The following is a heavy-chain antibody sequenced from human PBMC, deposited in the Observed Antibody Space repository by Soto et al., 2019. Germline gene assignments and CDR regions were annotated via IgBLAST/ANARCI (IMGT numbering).Heavy chain of an antibody. CDR3: ARTGSGSYSRSYYFDY. Sequence: SETLSLTCTVSGGSISSGGYYWSWIRQHPGKGLEWIGYIYYSGSTYYNPSLKSRVTISVDTSKNQFSLKLSSVTAADTAVYYCARTGSGSYSRSYYFDYWGQGTLVTVSS. CDR2: IYYSGST. CDR1: GGSISSGGYY. J-gene: IGHJ4*02. V-gene: IGHV4-31*03. D-gene: IGHD1-26*01.